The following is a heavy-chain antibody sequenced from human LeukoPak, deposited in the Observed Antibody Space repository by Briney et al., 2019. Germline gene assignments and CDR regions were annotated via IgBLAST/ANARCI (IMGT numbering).Heavy chain of an antibody. CDR2: INHSGST. D-gene: IGHD2-2*01. V-gene: IGHV4-34*01. CDR1: GGSFSGYY. Sequence: PSETLSLTCAVYGGSFSGYYWSWIRQPPGKGLEWIGEINHSGSTNCNPSLKSRVTISVDTSKNQFSLKLSSVTAADTAVYYCGMISSTSWDGMDVWGQGTTVTVSS. J-gene: IGHJ6*02. CDR3: GMISSTSWDGMDV.